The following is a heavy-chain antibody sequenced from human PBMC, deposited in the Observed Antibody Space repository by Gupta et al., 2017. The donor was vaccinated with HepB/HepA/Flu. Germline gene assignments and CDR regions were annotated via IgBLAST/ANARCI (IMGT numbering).Heavy chain of an antibody. Sequence: QVQLVQSGTEVMKPGASVKVSCKASGYTFSTYFMNWVRQAPGRGLEWVAMINPSGGSTRYAQKFKGRVTVTRDTSTDTVYMELSSLTSDDTAVYYCARTTLRGYSYGSFGYWGQGTLVTVSS. J-gene: IGHJ4*02. CDR2: INPSGGST. D-gene: IGHD5-12*01. CDR3: ARTTLRGYSYGSFGY. CDR1: GYTFSTYF. V-gene: IGHV1-46*01.